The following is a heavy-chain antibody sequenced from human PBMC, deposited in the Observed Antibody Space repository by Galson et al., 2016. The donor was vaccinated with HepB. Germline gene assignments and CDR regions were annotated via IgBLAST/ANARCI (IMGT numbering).Heavy chain of an antibody. J-gene: IGHJ4*02. V-gene: IGHV1-46*01. CDR1: GYAFTSYY. D-gene: IGHD5-24*01. CDR2: INPSGGST. CDR3: ARGPVDGYNLPLYYFDY. Sequence: SVKVSCKASGYAFTSYYMHWVRQAPGQGLEWMGVINPSGGSTNYAQKFQGRVTMTRDTSTSTVYMELSSLRSEDTAVYYCARGPVDGYNLPLYYFDYWGQGTLVTVSS.